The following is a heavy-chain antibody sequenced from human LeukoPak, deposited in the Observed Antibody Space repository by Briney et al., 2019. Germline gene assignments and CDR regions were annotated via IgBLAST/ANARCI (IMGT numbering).Heavy chain of an antibody. D-gene: IGHD6-13*01. J-gene: IGHJ5*02. CDR3: TRDPPAVAINTYA. V-gene: IGHV3-66*01. Sequence: PGGSLRLSCAASGVSVSSNFMISARQAPGKGLEWVSLIYSGGETSYADSVKGRFSISRDNSKNTLYLQMNSLRVEDTAVYYCTRDPPAVAINTYAWGQGTLVTVSS. CDR2: IYSGGET. CDR1: GVSVSSNF.